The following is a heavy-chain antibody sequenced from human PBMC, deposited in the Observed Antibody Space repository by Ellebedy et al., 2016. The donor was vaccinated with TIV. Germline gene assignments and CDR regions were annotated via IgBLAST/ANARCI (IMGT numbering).Heavy chain of an antibody. V-gene: IGHV3-23*01. D-gene: IGHD3-22*01. CDR2: ISASGDNT. CDR1: GFTFRNYA. J-gene: IGHJ4*02. CDR3: ARGSYDDGSDYPWAY. Sequence: GGSLRLXXAASGFTFRNYAMRWVRQAPGEGLHWVSTISASGDNTYYADSVKGRFTVSRDSSKNTLYLQMNSLRAEDTAVYYCARGSYDDGSDYPWAYWGQGTLVTVSS.